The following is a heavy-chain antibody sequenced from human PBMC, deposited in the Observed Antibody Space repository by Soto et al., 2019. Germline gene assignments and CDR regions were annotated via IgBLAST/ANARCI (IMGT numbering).Heavy chain of an antibody. V-gene: IGHV4-61*01. D-gene: IGHD3-16*01. CDR3: TRGHWALDS. J-gene: IGHJ5*01. CDR1: GGSVSSGSYY. Sequence: SETLSLTCTVSGGSVSSGSYYWSWIRQPPGKGLEWIAYIYYNGTTNSNPSLKGRVTISLDMSKSQFSLKLTSVTAADTAVYYCTRGHWALDSWAQGTLVTVSS. CDR2: IYYNGTT.